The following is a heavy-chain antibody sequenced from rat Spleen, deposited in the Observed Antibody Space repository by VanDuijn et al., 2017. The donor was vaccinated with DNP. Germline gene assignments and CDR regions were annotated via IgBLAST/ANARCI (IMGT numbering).Heavy chain of an antibody. CDR1: GFRFNNYW. CDR2: ITSSGSDT. J-gene: IGHJ2*01. Sequence: EVQLVESGGDLVQPGRSLKLSCVASGFRFNNYWMTWIRQVPGKGLEWFASITSSGSDTYYPDSVKGRFTISRDNAKSTLYLQMDSLRSEDTATYYCTTLGDYWGQGVMVTVSS. V-gene: IGHV5-31*01. CDR3: TTLGDY. D-gene: IGHD3-2*01.